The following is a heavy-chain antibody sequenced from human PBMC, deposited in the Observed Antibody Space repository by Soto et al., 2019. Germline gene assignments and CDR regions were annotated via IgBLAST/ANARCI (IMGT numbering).Heavy chain of an antibody. J-gene: IGHJ4*02. CDR1: GFTFSSYA. D-gene: IGHD2-2*01. V-gene: IGHV3-30-3*01. CDR3: ARGPSSLTRFDY. Sequence: SLRLSCAASGFTFSSYAMHWVRQAPGKGLEWVAVISYDGSNEYYADSVKGRFTISRDNSKNTLYVQMNSLRAEDTAVYYCARGPSSLTRFDYWGQGTLVTVSS. CDR2: ISYDGSNE.